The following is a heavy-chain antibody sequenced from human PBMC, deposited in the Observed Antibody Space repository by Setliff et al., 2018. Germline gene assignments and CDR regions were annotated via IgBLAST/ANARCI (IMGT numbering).Heavy chain of an antibody. CDR3: VREFSGGWFDY. V-gene: IGHV1-46*01. Sequence: ASVKVSCKASGYTFTSHYMHWVRQAPGQGLEWMGIIIPSGGSTNYAQRFQDRVTMTRDTSTNTVYMELSSLRSEDTAVYYCVREFSGGWFDYWGQGTLVTVSS. CDR1: GYTFTSHY. CDR2: IIPSGGST. J-gene: IGHJ4*02. D-gene: IGHD6-19*01.